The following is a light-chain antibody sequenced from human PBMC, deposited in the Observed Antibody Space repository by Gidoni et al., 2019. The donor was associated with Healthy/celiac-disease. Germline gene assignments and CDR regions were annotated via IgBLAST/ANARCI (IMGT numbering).Light chain of an antibody. V-gene: IGKV3-11*01. CDR1: QSVSSY. CDR2: DAS. Sequence: EIVLTQSPATLSLSPGERATLSCRASQSVSSYLAWYQQKPGQAPRLLIYDASNRATGIPARFSGSGSGTDCTLTISSLEPEDFAVYYCQQRSNWPRDTFGGGTKVEIK. CDR3: QQRSNWPRDT. J-gene: IGKJ4*01.